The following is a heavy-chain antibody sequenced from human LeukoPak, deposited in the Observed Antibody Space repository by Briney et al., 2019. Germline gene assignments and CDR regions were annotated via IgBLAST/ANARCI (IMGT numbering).Heavy chain of an antibody. D-gene: IGHD6-6*01. V-gene: IGHV3-33*08. J-gene: IGHJ4*02. Sequence: GGSLRLSCAASGFTFSSYEMNWVRQSPGKGLEWVAVIWYDGSKKYYGDSVKGRFTISRDNSKNTLFLQMNSLRAEDTAVYYCARDPSFPYYFDYWGQGTLVTVPS. CDR1: GFTFSSYE. CDR2: IWYDGSKK. CDR3: ARDPSFPYYFDY.